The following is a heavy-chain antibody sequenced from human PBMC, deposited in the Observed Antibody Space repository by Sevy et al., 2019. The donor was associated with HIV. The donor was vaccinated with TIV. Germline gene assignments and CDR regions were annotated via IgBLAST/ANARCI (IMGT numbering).Heavy chain of an antibody. CDR1: GFIFSTYG. D-gene: IGHD1-26*01. CDR3: AKMQSGSYNYYGMDV. V-gene: IGHV3-30*18. Sequence: GGSLRLSCAASGFIFSTYGIHWVRQAPGKGLEWVAVISYDGSEKYYADSVRGRFTISRDNSKNTLYLQMNSLRVEDTAIYYCAKMQSGSYNYYGMDVWGQGTTVTVSS. CDR2: ISYDGSEK. J-gene: IGHJ6*02.